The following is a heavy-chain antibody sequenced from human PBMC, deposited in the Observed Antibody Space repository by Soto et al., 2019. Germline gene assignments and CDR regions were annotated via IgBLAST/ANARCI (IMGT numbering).Heavy chain of an antibody. V-gene: IGHV1-69*13. CDR1: GGTFSSYA. D-gene: IGHD6-13*01. CDR2: IIPIFGTA. Sequence: GASVKVSCKASGGTFSSYAISWVRQAPGQGLEWMGGIIPIFGTANYAQKFQGRVTITADESTSTAYMELSSLRSEDTAVYYCASYIAAAAVVSNAPAQFDPWGQGTLVTVSS. CDR3: ASYIAAAAVVSNAPAQFDP. J-gene: IGHJ5*02.